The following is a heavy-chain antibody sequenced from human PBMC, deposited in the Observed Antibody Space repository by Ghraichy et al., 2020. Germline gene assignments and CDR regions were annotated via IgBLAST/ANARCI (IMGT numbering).Heavy chain of an antibody. J-gene: IGHJ3*02. CDR3: AKSGYGWSYYYDSSGYPSDAFDI. D-gene: IGHD3-22*01. CDR2: TYYRSKWYN. CDR1: GTVSLATVLL. Sequence: SQTSHSPVPSPGTVSLATVLLGTGSGSPQSRGLEWLGRTYYRSKWYNDYAVSVKSRITINPDTSKNQFSLQLNSVTPEDTAVYYCAKSGYGWSYYYDSSGYPSDAFDIWGQGTMVTVSS. V-gene: IGHV6-1*01.